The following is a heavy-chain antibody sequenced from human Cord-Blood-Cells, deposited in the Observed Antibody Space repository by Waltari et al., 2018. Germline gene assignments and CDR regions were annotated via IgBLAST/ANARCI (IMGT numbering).Heavy chain of an antibody. J-gene: IGHJ2*01. D-gene: IGHD2-15*01. CDR3: ARLVVVVASFDL. Sequence: QVQLQQWGAGLLKPSETLSLTCAVYGGAFSGYYWSWTRQPPGKGLEWIGEINHSGSTNYNPSLKSRVTISVDTSKNQFSLKLSSVTAADTAVYYCARLVVVVASFDLWGRGTLVTVSS. V-gene: IGHV4-34*01. CDR1: GGAFSGYY. CDR2: INHSGST.